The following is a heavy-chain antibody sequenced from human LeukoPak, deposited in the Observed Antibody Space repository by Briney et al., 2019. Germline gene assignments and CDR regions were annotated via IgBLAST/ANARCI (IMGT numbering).Heavy chain of an antibody. CDR2: IKQDGSEI. D-gene: IGHD3-10*01. CDR1: GFTFSSYW. J-gene: IGHJ4*02. Sequence: GGSLRLSCAASGFTFSSYWMSWVRQAPGKGLEWVASIKQDGSEIYYVDSVKGRFTISRDNAKNSLDLQMNSLRAEDTAVYYCASYSTARGDIDYWGPGNLVTVSS. CDR3: ASYSTARGDIDY. V-gene: IGHV3-7*02.